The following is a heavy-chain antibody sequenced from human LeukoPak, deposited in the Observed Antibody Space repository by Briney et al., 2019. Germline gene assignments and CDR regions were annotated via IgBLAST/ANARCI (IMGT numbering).Heavy chain of an antibody. CDR1: GLTFSSYG. CDR2: IRYDGSNK. D-gene: IGHD3-10*01. J-gene: IGHJ3*02. CDR3: ANSPRGPGSYYKKGMLAFFDI. V-gene: IGHV3-30*02. Sequence: PGGSLRLSCAASGLTFSSYGMSWVRQAPGKGLEWVAFIRYDGSNKYYADSVKGRFTISRDNSKNTLYLQMNSLRAEDTAVYYCANSPRGPGSYYKKGMLAFFDIWGQGTMVTVSS.